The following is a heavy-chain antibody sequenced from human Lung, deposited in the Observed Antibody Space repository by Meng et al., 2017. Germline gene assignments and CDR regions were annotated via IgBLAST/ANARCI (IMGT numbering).Heavy chain of an antibody. CDR3: ARGPTTMAHDFDY. Sequence: QVTVQRWGAGLVKPSETLSLPCVVSGGSFSDSYWSWIRQPPGKGLEWIGEINHSGSTNYNPSLESRATISVDTSQNNLSLKLSSVTAADSAVYYCARGPTTMAHDFDYWGQGTLVTVSS. CDR1: GGSFSDSY. D-gene: IGHD4-11*01. V-gene: IGHV4-34*01. CDR2: INHSGST. J-gene: IGHJ4*02.